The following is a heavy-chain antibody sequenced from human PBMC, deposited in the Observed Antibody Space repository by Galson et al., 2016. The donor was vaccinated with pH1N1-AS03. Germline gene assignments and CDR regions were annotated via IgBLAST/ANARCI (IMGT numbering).Heavy chain of an antibody. CDR3: AAFVEGGGGSGY. V-gene: IGHV4-59*08. Sequence: SETLSLTCTVSGGSIIGHHWSWIRQPPGKGLEWIGHIPYNGDNKYNPSLKTRVTISMDTSKSQLALTLSSVTATDTAVYYCAAFVEGGGGSGYWGQGRLVTVS. CDR1: GGSIIGHH. CDR2: IPYNGDN. D-gene: IGHD1-26*01. J-gene: IGHJ4*02.